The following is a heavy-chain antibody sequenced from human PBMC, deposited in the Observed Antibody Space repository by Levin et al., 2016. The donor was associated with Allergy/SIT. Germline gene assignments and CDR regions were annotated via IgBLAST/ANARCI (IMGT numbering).Heavy chain of an antibody. J-gene: IGHJ4*02. V-gene: IGHV3-48*02. CDR1: EFTFSSYT. CDR3: ARDPISLGGDYVYFDC. D-gene: IGHD2-21*02. Sequence: GESLKISCVASEFTFSSYTMNWVRQAPGKGLEWVSSITSGSNMVHYADSVRGRFTISRDNARNSLYLQMDSLRDEDTAVYYCARDPISLGGDYVYFDCWGQGTLVTVSS. CDR2: ITSGSNMV.